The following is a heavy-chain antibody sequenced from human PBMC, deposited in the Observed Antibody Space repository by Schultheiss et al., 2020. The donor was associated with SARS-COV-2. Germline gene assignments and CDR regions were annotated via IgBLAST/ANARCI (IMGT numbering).Heavy chain of an antibody. D-gene: IGHD6-13*01. CDR1: GFTFSSYA. CDR2: ISGSGGST. CDR3: ARDSSFLGLASAGSYFDH. Sequence: GGSLRLSCAASGFTFSSYAMSWVRQAPGKGLEWVSAISGSGGSTYYADSVKGRFTISRDNSKNTLYLQMNSLTAEDTALYYCARDSSFLGLASAGSYFDHWGQGSLVTVSS. V-gene: IGHV3-23*01. J-gene: IGHJ4*02.